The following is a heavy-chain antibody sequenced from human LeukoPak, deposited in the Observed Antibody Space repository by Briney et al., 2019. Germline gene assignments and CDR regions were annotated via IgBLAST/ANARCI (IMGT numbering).Heavy chain of an antibody. CDR3: AKDQALLGYCSGGSCYLAFDI. J-gene: IGHJ3*02. CDR2: ISGRGGST. D-gene: IGHD2-15*01. V-gene: IGHV3-23*01. Sequence: GGSLRLSCAASGFTFSSYAMSWVRQAPGKGLEWVSAISGRGGSTYYADSVKGRFTISRDNSKNTLYLQMNSLRAEDTAVYYCAKDQALLGYCSGGSCYLAFDIWGQGTMVTVSS. CDR1: GFTFSSYA.